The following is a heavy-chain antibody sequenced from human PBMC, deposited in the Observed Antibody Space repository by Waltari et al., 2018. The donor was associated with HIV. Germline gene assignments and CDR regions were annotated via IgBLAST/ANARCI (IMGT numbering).Heavy chain of an antibody. Sequence: EVQLVESGGGLVQSGGSLRLSCAASGFTFANYWLCWVRQAPGKGLEWAANIKQDGSERNYVDSVKGRFTISRDNAKNSLYLQMNSLRAEDTAVYYCARVLYSDTSAFDYWGQGALVTVSS. D-gene: IGHD3-22*01. CDR1: GFTFANYW. CDR2: IKQDGSER. J-gene: IGHJ4*02. CDR3: ARVLYSDTSAFDY. V-gene: IGHV3-7*01.